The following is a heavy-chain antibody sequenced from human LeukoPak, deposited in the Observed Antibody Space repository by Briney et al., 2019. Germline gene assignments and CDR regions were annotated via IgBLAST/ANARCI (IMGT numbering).Heavy chain of an antibody. J-gene: IGHJ5*02. CDR3: ARDIQPRFGVVNNWFDP. D-gene: IGHD3-3*01. V-gene: IGHV4-39*07. CDR1: GGSISSSNYY. CDR2: LYYSGST. Sequence: KPSETLSLTRTVSGGSISSSNYYWGWIRQPPGKGLEWIGSLYYSGSTNYNPSLKSRVTMSVDTSKNQFSLKLSSVTAADTAVYYCARDIQPRFGVVNNWFDPWGQGTLVTVSS.